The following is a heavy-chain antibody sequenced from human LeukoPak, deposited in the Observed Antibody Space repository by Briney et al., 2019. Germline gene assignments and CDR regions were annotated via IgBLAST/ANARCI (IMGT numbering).Heavy chain of an antibody. J-gene: IGHJ5*02. CDR1: GGSISSGSYY. CDR3: ARVRGSLNWFDP. D-gene: IGHD2-15*01. CDR2: IYTSGST. V-gene: IGHV4-61*02. Sequence: SQTLSLTCTVSGGSISSGSYYWSWIRQPAGKGLEWIGRIYTSGSTNYNPSLKSRVTISVDTSKNQFSLKLSSVTAADTAVYYCARVRGSLNWFDPWGQGALVTVSS.